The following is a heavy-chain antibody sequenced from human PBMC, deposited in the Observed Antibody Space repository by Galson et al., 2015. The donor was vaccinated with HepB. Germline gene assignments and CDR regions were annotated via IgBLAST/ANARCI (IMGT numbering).Heavy chain of an antibody. V-gene: IGHV4-59*01. J-gene: IGHJ5*02. CDR2: IYYSGST. CDR1: GGPISSYY. Sequence: LSLTCTVSGGPISSYYRSWIRQPPGKGLEWIGYIYYSGSTNYNPSLKSRVTISVDTSKNQFSLKLSSVTAADTAVYYCARDHNYDYVWGSYRSGWFDPWGQGTQVTVSS. CDR3: ARDHNYDYVWGSYRSGWFDP. D-gene: IGHD3-16*02.